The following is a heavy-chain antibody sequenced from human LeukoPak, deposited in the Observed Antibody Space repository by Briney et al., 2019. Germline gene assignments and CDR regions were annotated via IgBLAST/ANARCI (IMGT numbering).Heavy chain of an antibody. Sequence: SETLSLTCTVSGGSTSSYYRSWIRQPPGKGLEWIGYIYYSGSTNYNPSLKSRVTISVDTSKNQFSLKLSSVTAADTAVYYCATDISGYPHPRNYGMDVWGQGGTVTVSS. CDR1: GGSTSSYY. J-gene: IGHJ6*02. CDR3: ATDISGYPHPRNYGMDV. V-gene: IGHV4-59*08. D-gene: IGHD3-22*01. CDR2: IYYSGST.